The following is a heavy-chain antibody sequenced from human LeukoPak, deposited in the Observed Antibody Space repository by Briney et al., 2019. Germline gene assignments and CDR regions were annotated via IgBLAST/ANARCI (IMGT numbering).Heavy chain of an antibody. CDR2: ITSSGATT. Sequence: GGSLRLSCAASGFTISTYAMTWVRQAPGKGLEWVSSITSSGATTYYADSVKGRFTISRDISKYTLYLQMNSLTAEDSAVYYCAKEFIAGDGHVDCDSWGQGTLVTVSS. V-gene: IGHV3-23*01. CDR1: GFTISTYA. J-gene: IGHJ4*02. D-gene: IGHD5-24*01. CDR3: AKEFIAGDGHVDCDS.